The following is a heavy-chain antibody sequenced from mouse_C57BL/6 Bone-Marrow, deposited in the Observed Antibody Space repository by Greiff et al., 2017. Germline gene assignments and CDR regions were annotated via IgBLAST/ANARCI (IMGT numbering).Heavy chain of an antibody. J-gene: IGHJ1*03. CDR1: GFNIKDYY. CDR2: IDPEDGDT. D-gene: IGHD2-1*01. CDR3: TTEGNYHWYFDV. Sequence: VQLQQSGAELVRPGASVKLSCTASGFNIKDYYMHWVKQRPEQSLEWIGRIDPEDGDTEYAPTFQGKATMTADTSSNTAYLQLSSLSSEDTAVYYCTTEGNYHWYFDVWGTGTTVTVSS. V-gene: IGHV14-1*01.